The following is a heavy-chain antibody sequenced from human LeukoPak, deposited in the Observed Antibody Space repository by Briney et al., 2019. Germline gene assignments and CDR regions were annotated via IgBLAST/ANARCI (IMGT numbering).Heavy chain of an antibody. Sequence: GGSLRLSCAASGFTFSSYAMSWVRQPPGKGLEWFSAISGSGGSTYYADSVKGRFTISRDNSKNTLYLQMNSLRAEDTAVYYCAKDVTVAGTLDAFDIWGQGTMVTVSS. J-gene: IGHJ3*02. CDR2: ISGSGGST. D-gene: IGHD6-19*01. V-gene: IGHV3-23*01. CDR3: AKDVTVAGTLDAFDI. CDR1: GFTFSSYA.